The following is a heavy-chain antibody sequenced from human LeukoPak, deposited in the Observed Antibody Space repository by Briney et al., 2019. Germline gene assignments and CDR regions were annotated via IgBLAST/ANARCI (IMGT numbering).Heavy chain of an antibody. CDR2: IYYSGST. J-gene: IGHJ6*03. CDR1: GGSISSYY. Sequence: PSETLSLTCTVSGGSISSYYWSWIRQPPGKGLEWIGYIYYSGSTNYNPSLKSRVTISVDTSKNQFSLKLSSVTAADTAVYYCARGIALAYCGGDCYSYYMDVWGKGTTVTVSS. CDR3: ARGIALAYCGGDCYSYYMDV. V-gene: IGHV4-59*01. D-gene: IGHD2-21*01.